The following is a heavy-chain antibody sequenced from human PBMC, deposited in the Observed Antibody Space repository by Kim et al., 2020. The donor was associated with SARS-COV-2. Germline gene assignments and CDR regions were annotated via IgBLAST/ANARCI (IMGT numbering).Heavy chain of an antibody. D-gene: IGHD3-10*01. J-gene: IGHJ4*02. Sequence: GGSLRLSCAASGFTFKSHYMHWVRQAPGKGLVWVSRVGPDGSETHYADSVKGRFTISRDNAKNTLFLQMNSLRVEETAVYFCARREGAAGISSQIDYWGQGSLVTVSS. V-gene: IGHV3-74*01. CDR2: VGPDGSET. CDR1: GFTFKSHY. CDR3: ARREGAAGISSQIDY.